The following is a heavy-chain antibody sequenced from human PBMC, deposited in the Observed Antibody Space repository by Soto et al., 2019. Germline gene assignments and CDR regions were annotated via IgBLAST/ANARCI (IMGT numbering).Heavy chain of an antibody. J-gene: IGHJ5*02. CDR2: ISASGGNT. Sequence: EVKLLESGGGLVQPGGSLRLSCAASGFTFSSYAMSWVRQAPGKGLEWVSVISASGGNTNYADSVKGRFTISRNNSKNTLSLQMDSLRAEDTALYYCAKGPTTVTTRWFDPWGQGTLVTVSS. CDR3: AKGPTTVTTRWFDP. CDR1: GFTFSSYA. V-gene: IGHV3-23*01. D-gene: IGHD4-17*01.